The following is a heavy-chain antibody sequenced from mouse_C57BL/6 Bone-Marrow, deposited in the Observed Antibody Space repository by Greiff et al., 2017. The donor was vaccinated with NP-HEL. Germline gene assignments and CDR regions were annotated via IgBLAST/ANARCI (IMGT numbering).Heavy chain of an antibody. Sequence: QVQLQQPGAELVKPGASVKMSCKASGYTFTSYWITWVKQRPGQGLEWIGDIYPGSGSTNYNEKFKSKATLTVDTSSSTAYMQLSSLTSEDSAVYYCARRAANYSNFYWYVDVWGTGTTVTVSS. CDR2: IYPGSGST. J-gene: IGHJ1*03. CDR1: GYTFTSYW. V-gene: IGHV1-55*01. D-gene: IGHD2-5*01. CDR3: ARRAANYSNFYWYVDV.